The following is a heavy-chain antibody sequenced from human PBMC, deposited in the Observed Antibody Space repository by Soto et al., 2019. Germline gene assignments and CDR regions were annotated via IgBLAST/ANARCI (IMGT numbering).Heavy chain of an antibody. J-gene: IGHJ4*02. D-gene: IGHD2-15*01. CDR1: GFTFNSYW. Sequence: EVQLVESGGGLVQPGGSLRLSCSGSGFTFNSYWMSWVRQAPGKGLEWVANIKHDGSEKYYVDSVKRRFTISRDNAKNPLELQINSLRAEDTALYYCTLRRVAARDFFDYWGQGTLVTVSS. CDR3: TLRRVAARDFFDY. CDR2: IKHDGSEK. V-gene: IGHV3-7*05.